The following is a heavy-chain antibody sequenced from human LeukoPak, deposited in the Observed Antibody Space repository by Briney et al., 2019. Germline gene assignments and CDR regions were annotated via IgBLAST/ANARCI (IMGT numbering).Heavy chain of an antibody. CDR1: GFTFRRYS. CDR2: ISSGSDYI. Sequence: PGGSLRLSCAASGFTFRRYSMNWVRQAPGKGLEWVSTISSGSDYIYYADSVRGRFTISRDNFRNSVFLEVNSLRAEDTAIYYCARDLSLAMPGGFDYWGQGILVTVPS. J-gene: IGHJ4*02. V-gene: IGHV3-21*01. CDR3: ARDLSLAMPGGFDY. D-gene: IGHD1-26*01.